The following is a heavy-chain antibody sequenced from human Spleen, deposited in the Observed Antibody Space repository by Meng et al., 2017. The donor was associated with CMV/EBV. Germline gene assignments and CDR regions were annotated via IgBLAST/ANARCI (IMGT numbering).Heavy chain of an antibody. CDR2: ISTTGNYM. CDR3: AREGYQVATLAPYFDS. Sequence: GGSLRLSCAASGFTFSYNSMHWVRQAPGKGLEWVSSISTTGNYMHYADSVKGRFTISRDNAKNSLYLQMSSLRAEDTAVYYCAREGYQVATLAPYFDSWGQGTLVTVSS. D-gene: IGHD2-2*01. V-gene: IGHV3-21*01. J-gene: IGHJ4*02. CDR1: GFTFSYNS.